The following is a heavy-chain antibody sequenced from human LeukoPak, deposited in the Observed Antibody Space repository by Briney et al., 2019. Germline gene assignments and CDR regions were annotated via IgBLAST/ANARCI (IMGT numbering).Heavy chain of an antibody. D-gene: IGHD3-22*01. Sequence: ASVKVSCKVSGYTLTELSMHWVRQAPGKGLEWMGGFDPEDGETIYAQKFQGRVTMTEDTSTDTAYMELSSLRSEDTAVYYCATLASSGYYRTYYFDYWGQGTLVTVFS. CDR2: FDPEDGET. CDR1: GYTLTELS. CDR3: ATLASSGYYRTYYFDY. J-gene: IGHJ4*02. V-gene: IGHV1-24*01.